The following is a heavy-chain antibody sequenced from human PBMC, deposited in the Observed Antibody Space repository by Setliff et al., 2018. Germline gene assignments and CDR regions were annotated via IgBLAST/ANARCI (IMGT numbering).Heavy chain of an antibody. CDR2: INPDSGDT. D-gene: IGHD2-2*01. CDR1: GSSFTGHN. J-gene: IGHJ3*01. CDR3: ARFGGSCSSSSCYASDL. V-gene: IGHV1-2*02. Sequence: ASVKVSCKVSGSSFTGHNLHWVRQAPGQGLDWMGWINPDSGDTHCPQKFQGRVTMTTDTYTGTGYMELRSLTSDDTAVYFCARFGGSCSSSSCYASDLWGQGTMVTVSS.